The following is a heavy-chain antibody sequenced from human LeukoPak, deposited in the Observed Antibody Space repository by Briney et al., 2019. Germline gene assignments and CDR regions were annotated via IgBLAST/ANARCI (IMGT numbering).Heavy chain of an antibody. CDR1: GFSLSSYC. CDR2: ISSSSSYI. Sequence: GGSLRLSCAASGFSLSSYCMSWVRQAPGKGLGWVSSISSSSSYIYYADSVKGRFTISRDNAKNSLYLQMNSLRAEDTAVYYCARVPHINSSGWDFDYWGQGTLVTVSS. V-gene: IGHV3-21*01. CDR3: ARVPHINSSGWDFDY. D-gene: IGHD6-19*01. J-gene: IGHJ4*02.